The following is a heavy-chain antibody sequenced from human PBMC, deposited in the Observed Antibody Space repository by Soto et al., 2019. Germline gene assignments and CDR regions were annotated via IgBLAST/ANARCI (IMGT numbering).Heavy chain of an antibody. Sequence: EVQLLESGGGLVQPGGSLRLSCAASGFTFSSYAMSWVRQAPGKGREWVSAISGSGGSTYYADSVKGRFTISRDNSKNTLYLQMNSLRAEDIAVYYCAKEGSSSGGAFDIWGLGTMVTVSS. V-gene: IGHV3-23*01. J-gene: IGHJ3*02. CDR1: GFTFSSYA. CDR3: AKEGSSSGGAFDI. CDR2: ISGSGGST. D-gene: IGHD6-13*01.